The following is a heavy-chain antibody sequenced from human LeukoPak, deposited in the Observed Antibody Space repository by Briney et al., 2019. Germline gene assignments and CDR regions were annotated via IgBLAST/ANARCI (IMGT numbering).Heavy chain of an antibody. J-gene: IGHJ4*02. V-gene: IGHV3-23*01. D-gene: IGHD6-13*01. Sequence: GGSLRLSCAASGFTFSSYVMSWVRQAPGKGLEWVSAISGSGGSTYYADSVKGRFTISRDNSKNTLYLQMNSLRAEDTAVNYCAKRSRVRAAADLFDYWGQGTLVTVSS. CDR1: GFTFSSYV. CDR2: ISGSGGST. CDR3: AKRSRVRAAADLFDY.